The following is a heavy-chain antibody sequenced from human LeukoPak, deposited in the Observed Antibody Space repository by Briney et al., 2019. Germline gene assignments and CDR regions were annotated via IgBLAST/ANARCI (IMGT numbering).Heavy chain of an antibody. J-gene: IGHJ4*02. Sequence: SGTLSLTCAVSGGSISSSNWRSWVRQPPGKGLEWIGEIYHSGSTNYNPSLKSRVTISVDKSKNQFSLKLSSVTAADTAVYYCARWTSCGGDCHILDYWGQGILVTVSS. CDR2: IYHSGST. CDR1: GGSISSSNW. V-gene: IGHV4-4*02. CDR3: ARWTSCGGDCHILDY. D-gene: IGHD2-21*02.